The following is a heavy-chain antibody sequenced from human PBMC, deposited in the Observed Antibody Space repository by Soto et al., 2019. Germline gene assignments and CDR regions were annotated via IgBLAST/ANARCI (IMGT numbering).Heavy chain of an antibody. Sequence: QVQVQESGPGLVKPSQTLSLKCRVPGGSIGSRDYYWSWIRQHPEKGLEWIGSIYYNGNTDYNPSLGGRPTMSLDTSMNEFSLKLTSVTAADTAVYYCARDKGGAALKGSGMDVWGQGTKVTVS. J-gene: IGHJ6*02. CDR3: ARDKGGAALKGSGMDV. CDR2: IYYNGNT. V-gene: IGHV4-31*02. CDR1: GGSIGSRDYY. D-gene: IGHD3-10*01.